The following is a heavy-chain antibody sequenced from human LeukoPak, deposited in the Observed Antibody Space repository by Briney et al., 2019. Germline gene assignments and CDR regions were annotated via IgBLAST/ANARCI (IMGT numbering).Heavy chain of an antibody. CDR3: ATLSHSLEWPYYYYGMDV. CDR2: INPNSGGT. D-gene: IGHD3-3*01. J-gene: IGHJ6*02. V-gene: IGHV1-2*02. Sequence: GASVKVSCKASGYTFTGYYMHWVRQAPGQGLEWMGWINPNSGGTNYAQKFQGRVTMTRDTSISTAYMELSRLRSDDTAVYYCATLSHSLEWPYYYYGMDVWGQGTTVTVSS. CDR1: GYTFTGYY.